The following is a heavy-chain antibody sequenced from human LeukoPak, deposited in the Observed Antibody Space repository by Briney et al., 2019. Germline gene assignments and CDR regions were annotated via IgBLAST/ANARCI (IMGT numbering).Heavy chain of an antibody. CDR3: AKGGYTAMVPLDP. CDR2: IGGSGGST. J-gene: IGHJ5*02. V-gene: IGHV3-23*01. D-gene: IGHD5-18*01. Sequence: PGGSLRLSCAASGFTFSSYAMSWVRQAPGKGLEWGSSIGGSGGSTYYADSVKGRFTISRDNSKNTLYLQMNNLRAEDTAVYYCAKGGYTAMVPLDPWGQGTLVTVSS. CDR1: GFTFSSYA.